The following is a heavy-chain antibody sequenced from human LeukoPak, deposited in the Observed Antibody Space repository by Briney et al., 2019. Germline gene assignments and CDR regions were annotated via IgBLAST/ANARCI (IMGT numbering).Heavy chain of an antibody. CDR3: ARDTRPKYDFWSGPPSSTSFDI. J-gene: IGHJ3*02. Sequence: PGGSLRLSCAASGFTFSSYGMHWVRQAPGKGLEWVAVISYDGSNKYYADSVKGRFTISRDNSKNTLYLQMNSLRAEDTAVYYCARDTRPKYDFWSGPPSSTSFDIWGQGTMVTVSS. V-gene: IGHV3-30*03. D-gene: IGHD3-3*01. CDR1: GFTFSSYG. CDR2: ISYDGSNK.